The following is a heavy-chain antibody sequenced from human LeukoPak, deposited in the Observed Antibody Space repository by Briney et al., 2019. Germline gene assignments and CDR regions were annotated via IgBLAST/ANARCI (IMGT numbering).Heavy chain of an antibody. CDR2: IKQDGSQK. V-gene: IGHV3-7*01. CDR1: GFTFSNYW. CDR3: ARIGYSSSCTDY. Sequence: GGSLRLSCAASGFTFSNYWMTWVRQAPGKGLEWVANIKQDGSQKYYVDSLKGRFTISRDNAKNSVYLQMNSLRAGDTAVYSCARIGYSSSCTDYWGQGTLVTVSS. D-gene: IGHD2-2*01. J-gene: IGHJ4*02.